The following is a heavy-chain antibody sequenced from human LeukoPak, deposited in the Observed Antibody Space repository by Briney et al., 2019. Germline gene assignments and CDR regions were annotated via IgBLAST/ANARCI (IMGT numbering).Heavy chain of an antibody. Sequence: ASVKVSCKASGYTFTGYYMHWVRQAPGQGLEWMGWINPNSGGTNYAQKFQGRVTMTRDTSISTAYMELSRLRSDDTAVYYCARDPGWNVRLNWFDPWGQGTLVTVSS. D-gene: IGHD6-19*01. V-gene: IGHV1-2*02. CDR3: ARDPGWNVRLNWFDP. J-gene: IGHJ5*02. CDR2: INPNSGGT. CDR1: GYTFTGYY.